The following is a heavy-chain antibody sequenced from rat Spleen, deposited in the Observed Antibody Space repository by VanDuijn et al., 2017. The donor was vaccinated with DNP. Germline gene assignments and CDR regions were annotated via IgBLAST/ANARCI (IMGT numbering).Heavy chain of an antibody. J-gene: IGHJ2*01. V-gene: IGHV5-25*01. Sequence: KLSCEVSGIILSDHNMAWVRQAPKKGLEWVASISTGGAHTYYRDSVKGRFTISRDNAENTVYLQMNSLRSEDTATYYCARHDYSGDYWGQGVLVTVSS. D-gene: IGHD1-1*01. CDR2: ISTGGAHT. CDR3: ARHDYSGDY. CDR1: GIILSDHN.